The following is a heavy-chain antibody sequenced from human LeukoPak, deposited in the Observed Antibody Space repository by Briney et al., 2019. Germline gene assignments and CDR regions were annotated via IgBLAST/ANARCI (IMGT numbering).Heavy chain of an antibody. J-gene: IGHJ6*02. CDR2: ISAYNGNT. Sequence: ASVKVSCKASGYTFTSYGISWVRQAPGQGLEWMGWISAYNGNTNYAQKLQGRVTMTTDTSTSTAYMELRSLRSDDTAVYYCARGRGIAAAGTFYYYYSGMDVWGQGTTVTVSS. CDR1: GYTFTSYG. D-gene: IGHD6-13*01. CDR3: ARGRGIAAAGTFYYYYSGMDV. V-gene: IGHV1-18*01.